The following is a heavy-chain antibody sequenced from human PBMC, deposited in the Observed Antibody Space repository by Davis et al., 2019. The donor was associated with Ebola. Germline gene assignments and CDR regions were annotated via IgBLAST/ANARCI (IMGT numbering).Heavy chain of an antibody. CDR2: IGTAGDT. D-gene: IGHD2-2*01. J-gene: IGHJ6*02. CDR3: ARDGCSSTSCSYGMDV. CDR1: GFTFSSYD. Sequence: PGGSLRLSCAASGFTFSSYDMHWVRQATGKGLEWVSAIGTAGDTYYPGSVKGRFTISRENAKNSLYLQMNSLRAGDTAVYYCARDGCSSTSCSYGMDVWGQGTTVTVSS. V-gene: IGHV3-13*01.